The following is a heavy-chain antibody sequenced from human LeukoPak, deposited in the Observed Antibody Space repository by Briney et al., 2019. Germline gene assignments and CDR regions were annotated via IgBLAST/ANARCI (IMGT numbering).Heavy chain of an antibody. V-gene: IGHV3-21*01. CDR1: GFTFDDYA. D-gene: IGHD5-12*01. Sequence: GGSLRLSCAASGFTFDDYAMHWVRQAPGKGLEWVSFISSSSSYMYYADSVKGRFTISRDNTKKSLYLQMNSLRAEDTAVYYCARDFSGYDYNFDYWGQGTMVTVSS. J-gene: IGHJ3*01. CDR2: ISSSSSYM. CDR3: ARDFSGYDYNFDY.